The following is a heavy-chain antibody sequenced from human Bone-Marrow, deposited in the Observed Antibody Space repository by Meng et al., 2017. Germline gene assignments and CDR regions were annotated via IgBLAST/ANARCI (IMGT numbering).Heavy chain of an antibody. V-gene: IGHV2-5*02. Sequence: SGPTLVKPTQTLTLACTFSGFSLSTSGVGVGWIRQPPGKALEWLALIYWDDDKRYSPSLKSRLTITKDTSKNQVVLTMTNMDPVDTATYYCAHRPEMATLFDYWGQGTRVTVSS. CDR1: GFSLSTSGVG. CDR3: AHRPEMATLFDY. D-gene: IGHD5-24*01. CDR2: IYWDDDK. J-gene: IGHJ4*01.